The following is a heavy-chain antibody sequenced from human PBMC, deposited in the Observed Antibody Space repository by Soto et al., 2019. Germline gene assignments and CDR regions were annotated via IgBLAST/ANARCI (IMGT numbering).Heavy chain of an antibody. Sequence: ASVKVSCKAAGYTFNNYDIHWVRQAPGHGLEWMGWMNPNSGNTGYAQNFRGRVTMTQNTAIGTAYMELSSLRSDDTATYYCTRAYGAETFDFWGQGTRVTVSS. CDR1: GYTFNNYD. J-gene: IGHJ5*01. CDR2: MNPNSGNT. V-gene: IGHV1-8*02. CDR3: TRAYGAETFDF. D-gene: IGHD3-10*01.